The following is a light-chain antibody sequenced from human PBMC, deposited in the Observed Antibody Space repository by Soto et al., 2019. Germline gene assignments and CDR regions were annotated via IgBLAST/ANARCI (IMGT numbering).Light chain of an antibody. CDR3: QKYNSAPLT. V-gene: IGKV1-27*01. CDR2: AAS. Sequence: DIPMTQSPSSLSASVGDRVTITCRASQGISNYLAWDQQKPGKVPKLLIYAASTLQSGVPSRLSGSGSGTDFALTISSLQPEDVATYYCQKYNSAPLTFGGGTKVEIK. CDR1: QGISNY. J-gene: IGKJ4*01.